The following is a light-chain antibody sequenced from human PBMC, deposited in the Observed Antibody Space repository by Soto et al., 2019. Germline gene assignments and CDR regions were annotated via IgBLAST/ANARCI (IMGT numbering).Light chain of an antibody. CDR2: DTS. CDR1: QSLTNSF. CDR3: QQYGTSEII. Sequence: DIVLTHSPGTLSLSPGERATLSCRASQSLTNSFIAWYQQKPGQAPRLLIYDTSSRATGIPDRFSGSGSGTDFTLTISRLEPEDFAVFFCQQYGTSEIIFGQGTRLEIK. J-gene: IGKJ5*01. V-gene: IGKV3-20*01.